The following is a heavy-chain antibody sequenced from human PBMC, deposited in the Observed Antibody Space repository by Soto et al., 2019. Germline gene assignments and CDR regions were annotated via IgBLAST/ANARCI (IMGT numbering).Heavy chain of an antibody. J-gene: IGHJ5*02. V-gene: IGHV4-31*11. Sequence: SETLSLTCAVYGGSISSGGYYWSWIRQHPGKGLEWIGYIYYSGSTYYNPSLKSRVTISVDTSKNQFSLKLSSVTAADTAVYYCARERPDGSRLDPWGQGTLVTVSS. CDR1: GGSISSGGYY. CDR3: ARERPDGSRLDP. D-gene: IGHD6-13*01. CDR2: IYYSGST.